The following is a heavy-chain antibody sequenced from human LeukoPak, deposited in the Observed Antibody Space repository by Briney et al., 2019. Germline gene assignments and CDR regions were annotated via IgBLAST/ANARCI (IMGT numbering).Heavy chain of an antibody. V-gene: IGHV1-8*01. CDR2: MNPNSGNT. CDR1: GYTCTSYD. CDR3: ARVLAGSGWYDVFDI. D-gene: IGHD6-19*01. Sequence: ASVKVSCKASGYTCTSYDINWVRQATGQGLEWMGWMNPNSGNTGYAQKFQGRVTMTRNTSISTAYMELSSLRSEDTAVYYCARVLAGSGWYDVFDIWAQGTMVTVSS. J-gene: IGHJ3*02.